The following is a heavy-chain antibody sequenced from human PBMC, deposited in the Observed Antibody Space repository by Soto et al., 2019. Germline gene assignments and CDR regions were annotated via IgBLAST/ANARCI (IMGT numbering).Heavy chain of an antibody. CDR2: IYHSGST. V-gene: IGHV4-59*01. D-gene: IGHD3-16*01. Sequence: SETLSLTCTVSGGSISSFYWSWIRQAPGKGLEWIGYIYHSGSTNYNPSLQSRVTISADTSKKQFSLKLRSVTAADTAVYYCARDRNDYVWGSWGPGTLVTVSS. J-gene: IGHJ4*02. CDR1: GGSISSFY. CDR3: ARDRNDYVWGS.